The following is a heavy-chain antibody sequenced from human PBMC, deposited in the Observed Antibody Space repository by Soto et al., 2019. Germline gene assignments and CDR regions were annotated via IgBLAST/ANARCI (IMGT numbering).Heavy chain of an antibody. D-gene: IGHD1-26*01. CDR3: VRADGGGSYPFVY. Sequence: PSETLSLTCTVSGGSISSYYWSWIRQPPGKGLEWIGYIYYSGSTNYNPSLKSRVTISVDTSKNQFSLKLSSVTAADTAVYYCVRADGGGSYPFVYWGQGTLVTVSS. CDR2: IYYSGST. V-gene: IGHV4-59*01. J-gene: IGHJ4*02. CDR1: GGSISSYY.